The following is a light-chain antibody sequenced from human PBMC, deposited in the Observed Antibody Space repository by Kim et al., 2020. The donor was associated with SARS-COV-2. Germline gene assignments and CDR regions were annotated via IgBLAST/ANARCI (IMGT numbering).Light chain of an antibody. Sequence: ASIGERVTISWRDNKSISSWLAWYQQKPGKAPKLLIYKTSYLESGVPSGFSGSGSGTEFTLTIASLQPDDFATYYCQQYDKDPYSFGQGTKVDIK. CDR1: KSISSW. CDR2: KTS. J-gene: IGKJ2*03. CDR3: QQYDKDPYS. V-gene: IGKV1-5*03.